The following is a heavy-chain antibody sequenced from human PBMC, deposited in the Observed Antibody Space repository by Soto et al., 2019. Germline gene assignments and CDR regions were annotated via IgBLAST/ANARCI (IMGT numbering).Heavy chain of an antibody. J-gene: IGHJ4*02. CDR3: ARARISGSYAPGDY. CDR1: GFTFSSYG. V-gene: IGHV3-33*01. D-gene: IGHD1-26*01. Sequence: GGSLRLSCAASGFTFSSYGMHWVRQAPGKGLEWVAVIWYDGSNKYYADSVKGRFTISRDNSKNTLYLQMNSLRAEDTAVYYCARARISGSYAPGDYWGQGTLVTVSS. CDR2: IWYDGSNK.